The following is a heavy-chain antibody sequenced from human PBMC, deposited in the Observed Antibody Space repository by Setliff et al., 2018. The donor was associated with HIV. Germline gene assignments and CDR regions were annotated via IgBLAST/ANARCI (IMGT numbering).Heavy chain of an antibody. V-gene: IGHV1-69*10. CDR2: IVPILNIA. CDR3: ARGWSEGTHLFQVEYFQH. Sequence: SVKVSCKASGGTFGNYGVGWVRQAPGQGPEWVGGIVPILNIANYAQEFQGRATITADKSTSTVYMEVRDLKPDDTALYYCARGWSEGTHLFQVEYFQHWGQGTLVTVSS. J-gene: IGHJ1*01. CDR1: GGTFGNYG. D-gene: IGHD2-8*01.